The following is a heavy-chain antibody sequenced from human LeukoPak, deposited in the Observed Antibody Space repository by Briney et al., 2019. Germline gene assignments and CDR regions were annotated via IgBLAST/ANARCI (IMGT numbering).Heavy chain of an antibody. D-gene: IGHD4-17*01. J-gene: IGHJ4*02. CDR2: IKQDGSEK. Sequence: PGGSLRLSCAASGFTFSSYWMSWVRQAPGKGLEWVANIKQDGSEKYYVDSVKGRFTISRDNAKNSLYLQMNSLRAEDTAVYYCAINDYGDPYYIDYWGQGTLVTVSS. CDR1: GFTFSSYW. CDR3: AINDYGDPYYIDY. V-gene: IGHV3-7*01.